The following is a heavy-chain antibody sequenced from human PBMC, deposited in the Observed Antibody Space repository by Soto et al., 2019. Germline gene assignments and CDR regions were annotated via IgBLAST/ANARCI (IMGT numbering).Heavy chain of an antibody. J-gene: IGHJ4*02. CDR1: GFTFRTSW. CDR2: MNSDGSTI. V-gene: IGHV3-74*01. D-gene: IGHD1-1*01. CDR3: ASQLLYGY. Sequence: HGGSLSLSCAASGFTFRTSWMHWVRQAPGKGLVWVARMNSDGSTISYADSVKGRFTISRDNTKNTLFLQMNSLRVEDTALYYCASQLLYGYWGQGTLVTVSS.